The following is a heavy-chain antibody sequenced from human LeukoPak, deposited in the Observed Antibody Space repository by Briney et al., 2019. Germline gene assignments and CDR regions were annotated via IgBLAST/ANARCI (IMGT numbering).Heavy chain of an antibody. CDR2: IIPIFGTA. J-gene: IGHJ4*02. CDR1: GYTFTSYA. CDR3: ARVKGEQQTSFDY. V-gene: IGHV1-69*13. Sequence: SVKVSCKASGYTFTSYAISWVRQAPGQGLEWMGGIIPIFGTANYAQKFQGRVTITADESTSTAYMELSSLRSEDTAVYYCARVKGEQQTSFDYWGQGTLVTVSS. D-gene: IGHD6-13*01.